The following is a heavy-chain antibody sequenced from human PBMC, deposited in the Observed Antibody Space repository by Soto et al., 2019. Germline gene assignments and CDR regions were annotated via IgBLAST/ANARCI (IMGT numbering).Heavy chain of an antibody. CDR1: GGSVSSGSYY. CDR3: ARGLDYVGFDY. CDR2: IYYRGST. Sequence: SETLSLTCTDSGGSVSSGSYYWSWIRQPPGKGLEWIGYIYYRGSTNYNPSLKSRVTISLDTSKNQFSLKLSSVTAADTAVYYCARGLDYVGFDYWGQGTLVTVSS. J-gene: IGHJ4*02. V-gene: IGHV4-61*01. D-gene: IGHD4-17*01.